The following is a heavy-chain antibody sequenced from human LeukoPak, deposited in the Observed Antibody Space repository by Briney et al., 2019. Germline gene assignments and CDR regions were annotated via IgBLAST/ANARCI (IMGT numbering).Heavy chain of an antibody. CDR1: GDSTSSSSYY. CDR2: IYYSGST. Sequence: PSETLSLTCTVSGDSTSSSSYYWGWIRQSPGKGLEWIGSIYYSGSTHYNPSLKSRVTISLDTSKNQFSLKLSSVTAADTAVYYCAREVGGIDRRIDYWGQGTLVTVSS. J-gene: IGHJ4*02. V-gene: IGHV4-39*07. D-gene: IGHD1-26*01. CDR3: AREVGGIDRRIDY.